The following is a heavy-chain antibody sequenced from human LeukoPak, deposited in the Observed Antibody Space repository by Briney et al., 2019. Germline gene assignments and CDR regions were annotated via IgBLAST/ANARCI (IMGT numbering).Heavy chain of an antibody. CDR3: ARYSSGFLDS. Sequence: PGGSLRLSCAASGFTFSRYWMSWVRQAPGKGLEWVAVIWSDGSNKYYADSVKGRFTISRDNSKNTLYLQMNSLRAEDTAVYYCARYSSGFLDSWGQGTLVTVSS. J-gene: IGHJ4*02. CDR1: GFTFSRYW. D-gene: IGHD6-19*01. V-gene: IGHV3-33*08. CDR2: IWSDGSNK.